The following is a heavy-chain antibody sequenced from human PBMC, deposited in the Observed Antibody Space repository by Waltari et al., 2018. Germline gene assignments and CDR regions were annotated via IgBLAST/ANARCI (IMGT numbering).Heavy chain of an antibody. CDR3: ARTLWADYYMDV. V-gene: IGHV1-46*01. J-gene: IGHJ6*03. D-gene: IGHD3-10*01. Sequence: QVQLVQSGAEVKKPGASVKVSCKASGYTFTSYYMHWVRQAPGQGLEWMGIINPSGGSTSYAQKFQGRVTMTRDTSTSTVYMELSSLRSEDTAVYYCARTLWADYYMDVWGKGTTVTISS. CDR1: GYTFTSYY. CDR2: INPSGGST.